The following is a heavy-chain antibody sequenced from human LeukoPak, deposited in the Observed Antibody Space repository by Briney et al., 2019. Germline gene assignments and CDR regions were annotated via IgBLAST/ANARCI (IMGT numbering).Heavy chain of an antibody. V-gene: IGHV1-2*02. CDR3: ATDEQWLVAFQH. CDR1: GYTFTGYY. Sequence: ASVKVSCKASGYTFTGYYMHWVRQAPGQGLEWMGWINPNSGGTNYAQKFQGRVTMTRDTSISTAYMELSRLRSDDTAVYYCATDEQWLVAFQHWGQGTLVTVSS. D-gene: IGHD6-19*01. J-gene: IGHJ1*01. CDR2: INPNSGGT.